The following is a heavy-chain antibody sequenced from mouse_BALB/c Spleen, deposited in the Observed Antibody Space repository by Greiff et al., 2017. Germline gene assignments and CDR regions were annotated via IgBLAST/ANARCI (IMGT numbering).Heavy chain of an antibody. D-gene: IGHD2-1*01. CDR2: ISYSGST. V-gene: IGHV3-2*02. J-gene: IGHJ3*01. CDR3: AREDGNYSWFAY. CDR1: GYSITSDYA. Sequence: EVMLVESGPGLVKPSQSLSLTCTVTGYSITSDYAWNWIRQFPGNKLEWMGYISYSGSTSYNPSLKSRISITRDTSKNQFFLQLNSVTTEDTATYYCAREDGNYSWFAYWGQGTLVTVSA.